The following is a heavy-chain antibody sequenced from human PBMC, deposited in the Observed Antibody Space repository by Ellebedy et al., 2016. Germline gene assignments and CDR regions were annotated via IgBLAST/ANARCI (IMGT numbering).Heavy chain of an antibody. Sequence: GGSLRLSCEASGFTFSSHAMSWVRQAPGKGLEWVSMTSPGGDTHYADSVRGRFTMSRDNSKNTLYLQMNSLTAEDTAVYFCANSGYSYAWGHWGQGTLVTVSS. J-gene: IGHJ4*02. V-gene: IGHV3-23*01. CDR2: TSPGGDT. D-gene: IGHD5-18*01. CDR1: GFTFSSHA. CDR3: ANSGYSYAWGH.